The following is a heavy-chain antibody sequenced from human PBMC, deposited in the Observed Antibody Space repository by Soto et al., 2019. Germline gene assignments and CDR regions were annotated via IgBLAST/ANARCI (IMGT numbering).Heavy chain of an antibody. V-gene: IGHV1-69*13. Sequence: SVNVSCKSSGGTFSSYSISWVRQAPGQGLEWMGGIIPIFGTANYAQKFQGRVTITADESTSTAYMELSSLRSEDTAVYYCAKVPYPASWYYFDYWGQGTLVTVSS. CDR3: AKVPYPASWYYFDY. CDR2: IIPIFGTA. J-gene: IGHJ4*02. CDR1: GGTFSSYS. D-gene: IGHD6-13*01.